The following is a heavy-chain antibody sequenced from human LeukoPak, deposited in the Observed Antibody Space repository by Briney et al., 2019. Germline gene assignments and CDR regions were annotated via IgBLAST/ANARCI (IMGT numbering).Heavy chain of an antibody. Sequence: GGSLRLSCAASGFTFSSYAMSWVRQAPGKGLEWVSSMSGSGGSTYYADSVKGRFTISRDDSKNTLYLQMNSLRAEDTAVYYCARVRYGELDVWGQGTTVTVS. J-gene: IGHJ6*02. CDR2: MSGSGGST. CDR3: ARVRYGELDV. CDR1: GFTFSSYA. V-gene: IGHV3-23*01. D-gene: IGHD4-17*01.